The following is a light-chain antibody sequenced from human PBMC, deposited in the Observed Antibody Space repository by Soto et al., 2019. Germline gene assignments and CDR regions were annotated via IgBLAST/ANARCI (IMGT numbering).Light chain of an antibody. J-gene: IGKJ1*01. Sequence: EIVMTQSPATLSVSPGEGATLSCRASQSVSSKLAWYQQKPGQAPRLLIYGASTRATGIPARFSGSGSGTEFTLIISSLQSEDSAVYYCQQYKSWLWTFGQGTKVDIK. CDR1: QSVSSK. V-gene: IGKV3-15*01. CDR3: QQYKSWLWT. CDR2: GAS.